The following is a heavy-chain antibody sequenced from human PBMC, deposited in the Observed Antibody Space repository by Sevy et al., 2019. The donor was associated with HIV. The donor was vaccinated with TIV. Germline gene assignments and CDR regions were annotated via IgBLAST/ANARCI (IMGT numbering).Heavy chain of an antibody. CDR1: GDTFSTYD. Sequence: ASVKVSCKASGDTFSTYDINWVRQAPGQGLEWMGWMSPKSGSTGFAQKFQGRLTMTRDTSTNTAYMELNSLRSEDTAVYYCASGGSGDVWNYGYYYYGMDVWGQGTTVTVSS. V-gene: IGHV1-8*02. CDR2: MSPKSGST. D-gene: IGHD3-3*01. CDR3: ASGGSGDVWNYGYYYYGMDV. J-gene: IGHJ6*02.